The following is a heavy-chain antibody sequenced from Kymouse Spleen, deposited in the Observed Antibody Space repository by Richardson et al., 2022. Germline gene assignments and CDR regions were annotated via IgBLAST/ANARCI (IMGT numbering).Heavy chain of an antibody. J-gene: IGHJ4*02. CDR3: ARGIAAGTTIFDY. CDR1: GGSFSGYY. D-gene: IGHD6-13*01. V-gene: IGHV4-34*01. Sequence: QVQLQQWGAGLLKPSETLSLTCAVYGGSFSGYYWSWIRQPPGKGLEWIGEINHSGSTNYNPSLKSRVTISVDTSKNQFSLKLSSVTAADTAVYYCARGIAAGTTIFDYWGQGTLVTVSS. CDR2: INHSGST.